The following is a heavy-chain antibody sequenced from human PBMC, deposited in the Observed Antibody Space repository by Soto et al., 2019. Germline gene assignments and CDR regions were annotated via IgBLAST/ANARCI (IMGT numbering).Heavy chain of an antibody. J-gene: IGHJ4*02. CDR2: VSGGGAST. V-gene: IGHV3-23*01. CDR3: AKDGRITIVGVVIWSFDY. D-gene: IGHD3-3*01. CDR1: RFTFRIYA. Sequence: PGGSLRLSCAASRFTFRIYAMSWVRQAPGKGLEWVSTVSGGGASTFYADSVRGRFTISRDNSKNTLYLQMNSLRAEDTAVYYCAKDGRITIVGVVIWSFDYWGQGTLVTVSS.